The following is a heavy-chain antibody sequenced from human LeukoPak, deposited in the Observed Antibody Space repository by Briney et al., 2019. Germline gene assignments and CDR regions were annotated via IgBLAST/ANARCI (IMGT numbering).Heavy chain of an antibody. CDR2: INHSGST. J-gene: IGHJ5*02. V-gene: IGHV4-34*01. Sequence: PSETLSLTCAVYGGSFSGYYWSWIRQPPGKGLEWIGEINHSGSTNYNPSLKSRVTTSVDTSKNQFSLKLSSVTAADTAVYYCARSLVVGATYPYHWGQGTLVTVSS. D-gene: IGHD1-26*01. CDR3: ARSLVVGATYPYH. CDR1: GGSFSGYY.